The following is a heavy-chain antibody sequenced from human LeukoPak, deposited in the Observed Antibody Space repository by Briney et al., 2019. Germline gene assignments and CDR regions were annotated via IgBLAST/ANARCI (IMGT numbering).Heavy chain of an antibody. J-gene: IGHJ3*02. Sequence: SETLSLTCTVSGGSISSYYWSWIRQPPGKGLEWIGYIYYSGSTNYNPSLKSRVTISVDTSKNQFSLKLSSVTAADTAVYYCARTSMIVVVRAALDIWGQGTMVTVSS. D-gene: IGHD3-22*01. CDR1: GGSISSYY. CDR3: ARTSMIVVVRAALDI. V-gene: IGHV4-59*01. CDR2: IYYSGST.